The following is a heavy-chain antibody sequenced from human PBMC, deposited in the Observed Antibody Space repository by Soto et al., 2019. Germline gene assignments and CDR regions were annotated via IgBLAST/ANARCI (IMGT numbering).Heavy chain of an antibody. Sequence: QVQLVQSGAEVKKPGASVKVSCKASGYTFTSYDINWVRQATGQGLEWMGWMNPNSGNTGYAQKFQGRVTMTRNTSISTAYMELSSLRSEDTAVYYCARPLLYCGGDCYDSWGQGTLVTVSS. D-gene: IGHD2-21*01. J-gene: IGHJ4*02. CDR2: MNPNSGNT. CDR3: ARPLLYCGGDCYDS. V-gene: IGHV1-8*01. CDR1: GYTFTSYD.